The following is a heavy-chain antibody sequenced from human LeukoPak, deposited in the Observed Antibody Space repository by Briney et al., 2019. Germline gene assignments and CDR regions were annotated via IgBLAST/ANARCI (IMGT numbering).Heavy chain of an antibody. J-gene: IGHJ1*01. D-gene: IGHD6-19*01. V-gene: IGHV3-23*01. CDR2: ISGSGGST. Sequence: GGSLRLSCAASGFTFSSYAMSWVRQAPGKGLEWFSAISGSGGSTYYADSVKGRFTISRDNSKNTLYLQMNSLRAEDTAVYYCAKDFWYSSGWFATEYFQHWGQGTLVTVSS. CDR1: GFTFSSYA. CDR3: AKDFWYSSGWFATEYFQH.